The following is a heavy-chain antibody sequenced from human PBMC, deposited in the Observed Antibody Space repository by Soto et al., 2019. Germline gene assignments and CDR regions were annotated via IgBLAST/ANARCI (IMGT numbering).Heavy chain of an antibody. J-gene: IGHJ4*02. Sequence: QLQLQESGPGLVKPSETLSLTCTVSGGSISSSSYYWGWIRQPPGKGLEWIGSIYYSGSTYYNPSLKSRVTISVDTSKNQFSLKLSSVTAADTAVYYCARHEVDRSGFDYWGQGTLVTVSS. CDR2: IYYSGST. CDR3: ARHEVDRSGFDY. CDR1: GGSISSSSYY. D-gene: IGHD2-15*01. V-gene: IGHV4-39*01.